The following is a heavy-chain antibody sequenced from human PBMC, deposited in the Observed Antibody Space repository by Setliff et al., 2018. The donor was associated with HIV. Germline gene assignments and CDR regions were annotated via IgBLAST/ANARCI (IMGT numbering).Heavy chain of an antibody. CDR1: GGSIRTYY. V-gene: IGHV4-59*12. D-gene: IGHD6-13*01. CDR2: IFYSVNT. J-gene: IGHJ4*02. Sequence: PSETLSLTCTVSGGSIRTYYWSWIRQPPGKGLEWIGYIFYSVNTNYNPSLKGRVTISVDTSKNQFSLRLRSVTAADTAVYYCARGVAAAGLWGQGTLVTVSS. CDR3: ARGVAAAGL.